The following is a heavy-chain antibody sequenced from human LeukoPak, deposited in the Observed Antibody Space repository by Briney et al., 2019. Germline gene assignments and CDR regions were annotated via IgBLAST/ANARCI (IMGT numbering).Heavy chain of an antibody. D-gene: IGHD6-19*01. Sequence: PGGSLTLSCAASGFSFSSHEMHWVRQPTGKGLEWVSVIGTAGNTYYADSVKGRFTISRENAKNSLYLQMDNLRAGDTAVYYCARSKSYSSGWTDFEYWGQGTLVTVSS. J-gene: IGHJ4*02. CDR2: IGTAGNT. CDR3: ARSKSYSSGWTDFEY. CDR1: GFSFSSHE. V-gene: IGHV3-13*01.